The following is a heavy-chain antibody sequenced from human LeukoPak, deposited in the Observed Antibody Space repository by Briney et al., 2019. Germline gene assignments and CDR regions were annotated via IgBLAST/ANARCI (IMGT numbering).Heavy chain of an antibody. CDR3: AKSGAYSSSSGYIDS. Sequence: GGSLRLSCAASRFTFDGYAMHWVRQAPGKGLEWVSSISWNSGNTDYAASVKGRFTISRDNAKKSLHLQMNSLRAEDTALYYCAKSGAYSSSSGYIDSWGQGTLVTVSS. V-gene: IGHV3-9*01. J-gene: IGHJ4*02. CDR2: ISWNSGNT. D-gene: IGHD6-6*01. CDR1: RFTFDGYA.